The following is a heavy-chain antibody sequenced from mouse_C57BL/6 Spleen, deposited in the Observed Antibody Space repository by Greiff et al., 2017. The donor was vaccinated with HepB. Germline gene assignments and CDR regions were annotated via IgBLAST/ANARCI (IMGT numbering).Heavy chain of an antibody. CDR2: ISSGGSYT. CDR1: GFTFSSYG. V-gene: IGHV5-6*01. CDR3: ASLYDGYYVVAY. D-gene: IGHD2-3*01. Sequence: EVKLMESGGDLVKPGGSLKLSCAASGFTFSSYGMSWVRQTPDKRLEWVATISSGGSYTYYPDSVKGRFTISRDNAKNTLYLQMSSLKSEDTAMYYCASLYDGYYVVAYWGQGTLVTVSA. J-gene: IGHJ3*01.